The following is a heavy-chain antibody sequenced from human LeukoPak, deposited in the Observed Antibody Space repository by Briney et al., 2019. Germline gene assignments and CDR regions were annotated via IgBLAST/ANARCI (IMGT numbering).Heavy chain of an antibody. CDR1: GGSFSGYY. D-gene: IGHD3-22*01. V-gene: IGHV4-34*01. CDR2: INHSGST. J-gene: IGHJ3*02. Sequence: PSETLSLTCAVYGGSFSGYYWSWIRQPPGKGLEWIGEINHSGSTNYNPSLKSRVTISVDTSKNQFSLKLSSVTAADTAVYYCARDHYYDSSGYYYPGAFDIWGQGTMVTVSS. CDR3: ARDHYYDSSGYYYPGAFDI.